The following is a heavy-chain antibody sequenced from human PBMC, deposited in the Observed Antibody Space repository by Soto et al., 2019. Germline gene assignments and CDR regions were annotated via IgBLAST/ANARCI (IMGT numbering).Heavy chain of an antibody. J-gene: IGHJ4*02. V-gene: IGHV3-30*03. D-gene: IGHD3-3*02. Sequence: PGGSLRLSCVASGFNLNTYGIYWVRQAQGKGLQWVAQILYDGSKKHYADSVKGRFTITRDNSKNTVYLKMDSLRVDDTAMYYCVRDLALLWGYWGRGTRVTVSS. CDR2: ILYDGSKK. CDR3: VRDLALLWGY. CDR1: GFNLNTYG.